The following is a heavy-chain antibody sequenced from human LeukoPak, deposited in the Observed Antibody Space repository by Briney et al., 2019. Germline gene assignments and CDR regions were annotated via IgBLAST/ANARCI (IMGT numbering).Heavy chain of an antibody. CDR1: GGSFSGYY. Sequence: SETLSPTCAVYGGSFSGYYGTWIRQPPGQGLDCIGEINHSGSTNYNPSLKSRVTISVDTSKNQFSLKLSSVTAADTAVYYCARAGTTSPYYYYYYMDVWGKGTTVTVSS. J-gene: IGHJ6*03. CDR2: INHSGST. D-gene: IGHD1-1*01. CDR3: ARAGTTSPYYYYYYMDV. V-gene: IGHV4-34*01.